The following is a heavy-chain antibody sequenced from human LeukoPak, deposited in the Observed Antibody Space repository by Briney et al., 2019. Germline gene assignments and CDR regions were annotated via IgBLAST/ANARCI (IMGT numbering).Heavy chain of an antibody. Sequence: SETLSLTCVVSGGSITNYYWSWIRQPAGKGLEWIGRIYTSGSTNYNPSLKSRVTMSVDTSKNQFSLKLSSVTAADTAVYYCARLEGRPIAAAGTYYYYYYMDVWGKGTTVTVSS. J-gene: IGHJ6*03. CDR2: IYTSGST. CDR3: ARLEGRPIAAAGTYYYYYYMDV. D-gene: IGHD6-13*01. V-gene: IGHV4-4*07. CDR1: GGSITNYY.